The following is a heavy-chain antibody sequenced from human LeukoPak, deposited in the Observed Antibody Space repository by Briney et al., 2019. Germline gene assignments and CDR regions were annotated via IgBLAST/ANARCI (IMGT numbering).Heavy chain of an antibody. CDR1: GYSFTTYY. V-gene: IGHV1-46*01. D-gene: IGHD2-21*02. Sequence: ASVKVSCKASGYSFTTYYIFWVRQAPGQGLEWMGMINPSAGNTGYAQGFQGRVTMTRDTSTSTVYMELSSLTSEDTAIYYCARRSPAYCGGDCYFDHWGQGTLVTVSS. CDR3: ARRSPAYCGGDCYFDH. J-gene: IGHJ4*02. CDR2: INPSAGNT.